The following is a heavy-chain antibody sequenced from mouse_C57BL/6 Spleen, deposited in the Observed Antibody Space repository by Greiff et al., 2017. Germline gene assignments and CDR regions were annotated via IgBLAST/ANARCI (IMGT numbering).Heavy chain of an antibody. Sequence: VKLMESGPGLVAPSQSLSITCTVSGFSLTSYAISWVRQPPGKGLEWLGVIWTGGGTNYNSALKSRLSISKDNSKSQVFLKMNSLQTDDTARYYCARSGSSGYVIWFAYWGQGTLVTVSA. CDR1: GFSLTSYA. CDR3: ARSGSSGYVIWFAY. V-gene: IGHV2-9-1*01. CDR2: IWTGGGT. J-gene: IGHJ3*01. D-gene: IGHD3-2*02.